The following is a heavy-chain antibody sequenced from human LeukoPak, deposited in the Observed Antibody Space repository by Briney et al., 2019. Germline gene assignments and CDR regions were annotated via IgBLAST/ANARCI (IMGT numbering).Heavy chain of an antibody. J-gene: IGHJ5*02. V-gene: IGHV4-4*09. D-gene: IGHD4-11*01. CDR2: ISTSGST. CDR3: AHGSNFFDP. CDR1: GVSISSYY. Sequence: PSETLSLTCTVSGVSISSYYWSWIRQPPGKGLEWIGYISTSGSTNYNPSLKGRVTMSVDTSKNQFSLKQNSVTAADTAVYYCAHGSNFFDPWGQGTLVTVSS.